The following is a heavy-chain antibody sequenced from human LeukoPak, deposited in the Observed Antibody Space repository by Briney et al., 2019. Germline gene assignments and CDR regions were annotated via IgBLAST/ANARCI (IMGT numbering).Heavy chain of an antibody. CDR2: IYVTGST. V-gene: IGHV4-59*08. CDR1: GGSIGTYY. CDR3: AKHIGGGIEDMDV. D-gene: IGHD3-16*02. J-gene: IGHJ6*03. Sequence: SETLSLTCTVSGGSIGTYYWSWIRQSPGKGLEWIGYIYVTGSTRYNPYLQSRVTISVDTSRNQFFLKMSSVTAADTAVYYCAKHIGGGIEDMDVWGKGTKVTVSS.